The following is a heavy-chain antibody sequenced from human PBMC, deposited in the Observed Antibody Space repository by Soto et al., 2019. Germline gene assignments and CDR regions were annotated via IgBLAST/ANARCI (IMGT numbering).Heavy chain of an antibody. CDR3: ARPPPDILTGYYREDDAFDI. CDR2: IYPGDSDT. V-gene: IGHV5-51*01. D-gene: IGHD3-9*01. CDR1: GYSFNTYW. J-gene: IGHJ3*02. Sequence: GESLKISCKGSGYSFNTYWIGWVRQMPGKGLEWMGIIYPGDSDTRYSPSFQGQVTISADKSISTAYLQWSSLKASDTAMYYCARPPPDILTGYYREDDAFDIWGQGTMVTVSS.